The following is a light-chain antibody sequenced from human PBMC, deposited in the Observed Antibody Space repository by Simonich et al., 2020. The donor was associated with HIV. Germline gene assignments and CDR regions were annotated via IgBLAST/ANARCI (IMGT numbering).Light chain of an antibody. CDR1: SGSIASSY. Sequence: NFMLTQSHSVSESPGKTVTISCTRSSGSIASSYVQWYQQRPGSSPTTVIYEDNQRPSGVPYRFSGSIDSSSNSASLTISGLKTEDEANYYCQSYDSSNQVFGGGTQLTVL. CDR2: EDN. J-gene: IGLJ7*01. V-gene: IGLV6-57*01. CDR3: QSYDSSNQV.